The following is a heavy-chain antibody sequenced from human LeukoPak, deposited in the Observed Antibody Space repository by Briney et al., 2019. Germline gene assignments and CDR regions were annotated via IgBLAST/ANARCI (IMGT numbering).Heavy chain of an antibody. V-gene: IGHV3-23*01. J-gene: IGHJ4*02. Sequence: PGGSLRLSCAASGFTFSRYAMSWVRQAPGKGLEWVSHISGSGDRSYYADSVKGRFTISRDNSKNTLYLQMNSLRAEDTAEYYCAKDVVNWNGNFDYWGQGTLVTVSS. CDR2: ISGSGDRS. CDR3: AKDVVNWNGNFDY. D-gene: IGHD1-20*01. CDR1: GFTFSRYA.